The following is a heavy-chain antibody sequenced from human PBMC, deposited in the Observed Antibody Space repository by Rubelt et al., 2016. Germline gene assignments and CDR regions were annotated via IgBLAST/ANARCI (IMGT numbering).Heavy chain of an antibody. D-gene: IGHD2-2*02. CDR1: GGSISSSSYY. CDR3: ARVVPAAIGASHSFDY. CDR2: IYYSGST. V-gene: IGHV4-39*01. Sequence: QLQLQESGPGLVKPSETLSLTCTVSGGSISSSSYYWGWIRQPPGKGLEWIGSIYYSGSTYYNPSLKSRVTISVDTSKNQFSLKLSSVPAADTAVYYCARVVPAAIGASHSFDYWGQGTLVTVSS. J-gene: IGHJ4*02.